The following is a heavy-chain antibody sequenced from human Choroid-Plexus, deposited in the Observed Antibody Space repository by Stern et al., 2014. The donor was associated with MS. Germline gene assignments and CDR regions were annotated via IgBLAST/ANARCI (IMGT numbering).Heavy chain of an antibody. J-gene: IGHJ5*02. CDR3: AKDRQYLTYFFDH. V-gene: IGHV3-30*18. D-gene: IGHD2/OR15-2a*01. CDR1: GFTFGSCA. CDR2: VSYDGSNK. Sequence: VQLVESGGGVVQPGRPLRLSCVASGFTFGSCAMHWVRQAPGKGLAGAAGVSYDGSNKYYADSVKGRFTISRDNSQNTLYMQMSSLRPEDTAVYYCAKDRQYLTYFFDHWGQGSLVTVSS.